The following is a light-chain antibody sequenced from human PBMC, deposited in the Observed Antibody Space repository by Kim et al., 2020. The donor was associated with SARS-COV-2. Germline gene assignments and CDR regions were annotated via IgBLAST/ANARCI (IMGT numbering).Light chain of an antibody. CDR3: QQCSDYPLT. CDR2: QAS. J-gene: IGKJ4*01. V-gene: IGKV1-5*03. CDR1: QSISSR. Sequence: DIQMTQSPSTLSASVGDTVTITCRASQSISSRLAWYQQNPGKAPKLLIYQASSLESGVPSRFSGSGSGTEFTLTISSLQPDDFATYYCQQCSDYPLTFGGGTKVDIK.